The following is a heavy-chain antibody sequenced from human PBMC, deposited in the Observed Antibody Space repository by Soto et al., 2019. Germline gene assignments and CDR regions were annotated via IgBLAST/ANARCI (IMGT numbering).Heavy chain of an antibody. D-gene: IGHD3-9*01. CDR1: GGSISSYY. CDR2: IYYSGST. V-gene: IGHV4-59*01. CDR3: ARERSHYDILTGGFDY. J-gene: IGHJ4*02. Sequence: SETLSLTCTVSGGSISSYYWSWIRQPPGKGLEWIGYIYYSGSTNCNPSLKSRVTISVDTSKNQFSLKLSSVTAADTAVYYCARERSHYDILTGGFDYWGRGTLVTVSS.